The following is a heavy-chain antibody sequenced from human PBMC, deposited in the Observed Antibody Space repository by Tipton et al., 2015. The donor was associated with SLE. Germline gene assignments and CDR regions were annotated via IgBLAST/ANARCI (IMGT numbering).Heavy chain of an antibody. CDR2: ISYSGRS. J-gene: IGHJ4*02. CDR1: GASISDHS. V-gene: IGHV4-59*08. Sequence: LSLTCTVSGASISDHSWGWIRQPPGKGLEWIGYISYSGRSNYNPSLKSQVTISLDTSKNQVSLKVSSVTAADTAVYYCARRFRDSHYFDYWGQGTLVTVSS. CDR3: ARRFRDSHYFDY.